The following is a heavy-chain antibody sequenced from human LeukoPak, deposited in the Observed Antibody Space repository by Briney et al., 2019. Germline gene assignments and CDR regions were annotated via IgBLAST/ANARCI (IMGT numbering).Heavy chain of an antibody. V-gene: IGHV3-15*01. J-gene: IGHJ4*02. CDR3: TTVGYCDGISCSGFDY. CDR2: VKSKTDGGTT. D-gene: IGHD2-2*01. Sequence: GGSLRLSCAASGFTFDNAWMNWVRQAPGKGLEWVGRVKSKTDGGTTDYAAPVKGRFTISRDDSENTLFLQLNSLKTEDTALYYCTTVGYCDGISCSGFDYWGQGTLVTVSP. CDR1: GFTFDNAW.